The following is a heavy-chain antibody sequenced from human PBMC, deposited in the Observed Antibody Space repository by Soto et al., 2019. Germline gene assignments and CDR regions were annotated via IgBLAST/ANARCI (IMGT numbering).Heavy chain of an antibody. CDR3: TRESSSAHGY. V-gene: IGHV3-74*01. J-gene: IGHJ4*01. CDR2: IKNAGSDT. Sequence: GSLSLSSAPYEFTFSTYCMHWVRQAPEKVLVWVSRIKNAGSDTSSADSVRGRFTIFRDNAKNTLYLQMDSLRVDDTAGYYCTRESSSAHGYW. CDR1: EFTFSTYC.